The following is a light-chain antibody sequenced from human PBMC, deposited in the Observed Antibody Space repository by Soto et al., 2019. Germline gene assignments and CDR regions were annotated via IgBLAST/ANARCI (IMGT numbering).Light chain of an antibody. J-gene: IGKJ1*01. CDR2: DAS. CDR3: QQYNSMT. Sequence: DIQMTQSPSTLSASVGDRVTITCRASQSISSWLAWYQQKPGKAPKLLIYDASSLESGVPSRFSGSGSGTEFTLTISSLHPDDFATYYCQQYNSMTFGQGTKVDIK. CDR1: QSISSW. V-gene: IGKV1-5*01.